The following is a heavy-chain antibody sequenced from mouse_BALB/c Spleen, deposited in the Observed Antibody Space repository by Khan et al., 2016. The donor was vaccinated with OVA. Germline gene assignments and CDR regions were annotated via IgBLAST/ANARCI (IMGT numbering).Heavy chain of an antibody. D-gene: IGHD1-2*01. CDR2: IWGDENT. J-gene: IGHJ2*01. V-gene: IGHV2-9*02. CDR3: ARDPDYGYGYFDY. Sequence: VQLKESGPGLVEPSQSLSITCTVSGFSLTSHGVHWIRQPPGKGLEWLGVIWGDENTNYNSALMSRLSISKDNSKSQVFLKMNSLQTDDTAMYYCARDPDYGYGYFDYWGQGTTLTVSS. CDR1: GFSLTSHG.